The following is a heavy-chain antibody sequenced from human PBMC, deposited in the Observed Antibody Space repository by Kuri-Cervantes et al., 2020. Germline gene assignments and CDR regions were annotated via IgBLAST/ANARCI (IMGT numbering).Heavy chain of an antibody. CDR1: GASISSSNW. CDR3: ASAMIDIDLEYFQH. D-gene: IGHD3-22*01. J-gene: IGHJ1*01. CDR2: IYHSGSS. Sequence: SETLSLTCAVSGASISSSNWWSWVRQPPGKGLEWIGEIYHSGSSSYNPSLKSRVTISVDTSKNQFSLKLSSVTAADTAVYYCASAMIDIDLEYFQHWGQGTLVTVSS. V-gene: IGHV4-4*02.